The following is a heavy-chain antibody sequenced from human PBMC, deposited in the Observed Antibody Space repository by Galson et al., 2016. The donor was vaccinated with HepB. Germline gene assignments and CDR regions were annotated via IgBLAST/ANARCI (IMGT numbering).Heavy chain of an antibody. Sequence: QSGAEVKKPGESLKISCKGSGYIFNNFWVAWVRQMPGKGLEWMGIIYPGDSHSRYSPSLQGQVTISADKSINTAYLQWSSLTASDTAVYYCARTHSGGTDYYYYAMDVWGRGTTVTVSS. V-gene: IGHV5-51*01. CDR1: GYIFNNFW. D-gene: IGHD2-15*01. J-gene: IGHJ6*02. CDR3: ARTHSGGTDYYYYAMDV. CDR2: IYPGDSHS.